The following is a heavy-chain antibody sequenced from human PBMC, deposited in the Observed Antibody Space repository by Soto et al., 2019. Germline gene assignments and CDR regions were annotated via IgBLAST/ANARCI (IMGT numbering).Heavy chain of an antibody. V-gene: IGHV4-4*07. CDR1: GGSISSYY. CDR2: VYASGST. D-gene: IGHD3-16*02. J-gene: IGHJ5*02. CDR3: ARLSSHNWFDP. Sequence: PSETLSLTCTVSGGSISSYYWSWIRLHAGQGLEWVGRVYASGSTNYNPPLKSRVTMSVDTSKNQFSLKLTSVTAADTAVYDCARLSSHNWFDPWGQGTLVTVSS.